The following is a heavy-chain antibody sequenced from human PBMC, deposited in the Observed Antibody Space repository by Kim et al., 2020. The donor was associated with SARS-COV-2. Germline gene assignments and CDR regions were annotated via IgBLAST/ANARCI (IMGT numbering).Heavy chain of an antibody. V-gene: IGHV3-23*01. Sequence: GESLRLSCAASGFTFSSYAMSWVRQAPGKGLEWVSAISGSGGSTYYADSVKGRFTISRDNSKNTLYLQMNSLRAEDTAVYYCAKGLYSSGWYGSRPVDYWGQGTLVTVSS. CDR2: ISGSGGST. D-gene: IGHD6-19*01. CDR1: GFTFSSYA. J-gene: IGHJ4*02. CDR3: AKGLYSSGWYGSRPVDY.